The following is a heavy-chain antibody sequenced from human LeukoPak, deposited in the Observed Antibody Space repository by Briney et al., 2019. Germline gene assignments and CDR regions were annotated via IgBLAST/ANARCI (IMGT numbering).Heavy chain of an antibody. Sequence: SETLSLTCTVSGSGASINHYYWSWIRQPPGKGLEWIGRVHASGTTNYNSSLQSRLTMSVDTSKNQFSLKLSSVTAADTAVYYCARTPRTYMDVWGKGTTVTVSS. CDR1: GSGASINHYY. J-gene: IGHJ6*03. V-gene: IGHV4-4*07. CDR2: VHASGTT. CDR3: ARTPRTYMDV.